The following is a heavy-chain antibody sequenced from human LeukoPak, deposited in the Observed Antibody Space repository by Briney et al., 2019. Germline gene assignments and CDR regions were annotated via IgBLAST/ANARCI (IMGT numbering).Heavy chain of an antibody. CDR1: GFTLSDYW. CDR3: VRDGGGTTPYDS. J-gene: IGHJ4*02. Sequence: GGSLRLSCAASGFTLSDYWMNWVRQTPGKGPVWVSHISPDGRNIAYADSVKGRFTISGDSAKNTLYLQMNSLRVGDTAVYYCVRDGGGTTPYDSWGQGTLVTVSS. CDR2: ISPDGRNI. V-gene: IGHV3-74*01. D-gene: IGHD1-7*01.